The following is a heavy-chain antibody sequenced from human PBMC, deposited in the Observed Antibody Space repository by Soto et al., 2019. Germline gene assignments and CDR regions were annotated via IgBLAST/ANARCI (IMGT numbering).Heavy chain of an antibody. CDR2: ISSSSSYI. V-gene: IGHV3-21*01. J-gene: IGHJ4*02. CDR3: ARDPIAVTDFLYFDY. D-gene: IGHD6-19*01. Sequence: KPGGSLRLSCAASGFTFSRYAMNWVRQAPGKGLEWVSSISSSSSYIYYADSVKGRFTISRDNAKNSLLLQMNSLRAEDTAVYYCARDPIAVTDFLYFDYWGQGTLVTVSS. CDR1: GFTFSRYA.